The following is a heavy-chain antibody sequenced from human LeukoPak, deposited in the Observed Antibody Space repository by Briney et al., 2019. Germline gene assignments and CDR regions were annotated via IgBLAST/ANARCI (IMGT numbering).Heavy chain of an antibody. CDR3: VRGNDYGGPHY. CDR1: GFTFSSYW. J-gene: IGHJ4*02. CDR2: IDRDGSRI. Sequence: GGSLRLSCAVSGFTFSSYWMHWVRQAPEKGLVWVSRIDRDGSRINYADSVKGRFTISRDNGKNTLFLQMNSLRAKDAAVYYCVRGNDYGGPHYWGQGTLVTVSS. D-gene: IGHD4-23*01. V-gene: IGHV3-74*01.